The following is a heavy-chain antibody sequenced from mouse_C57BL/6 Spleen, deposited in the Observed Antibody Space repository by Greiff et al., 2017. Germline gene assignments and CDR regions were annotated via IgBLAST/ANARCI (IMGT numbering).Heavy chain of an antibody. D-gene: IGHD1-1*01. Sequence: EVHLVESGGGLVKPGGSLKLSCAASGFTFSDYGMHWVRQAPEKGLEWVAYISSGSSTIYYADTVKGRFTLSRDNAKNTLFLQMTSLRSEDTAMYYCARPGGYYGSFDYWGQGTTLTVSS. CDR3: ARPGGYYGSFDY. CDR2: ISSGSSTI. V-gene: IGHV5-17*01. J-gene: IGHJ2*01. CDR1: GFTFSDYG.